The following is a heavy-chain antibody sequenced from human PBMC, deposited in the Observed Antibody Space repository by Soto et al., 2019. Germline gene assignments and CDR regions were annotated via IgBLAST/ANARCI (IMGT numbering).Heavy chain of an antibody. V-gene: IGHV4-59*01. CDR3: ARSVDTATGSPWVMDV. CDR2: IYYSGST. Sequence: ETLSLTCTVSGGSISSYYWSWIRQPPGKGLEWIGYIYYSGSTNYNPSLKSRVTISVDTSKNQFSLKLSSVTAADTAVYYCARSVDTATGSPWVMDVWGKGTTVTVSS. J-gene: IGHJ6*03. D-gene: IGHD5-18*01. CDR1: GGSISSYY.